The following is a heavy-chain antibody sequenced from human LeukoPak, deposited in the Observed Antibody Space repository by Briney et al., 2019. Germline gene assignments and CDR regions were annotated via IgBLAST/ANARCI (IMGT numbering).Heavy chain of an antibody. J-gene: IGHJ4*02. Sequence: PGGSLRLSCAASRFTFSRYWMSWVRQAPGKGLEWVANIKQDGSEKYYVDSVKGRFTISRDNAKNSLYLQMNSLRAEDTAVYYCARDIDRYYGDYWGQGTLVTVSS. CDR3: ARDIDRYYGDY. CDR1: RFTFSRYW. D-gene: IGHD3-3*01. V-gene: IGHV3-7*01. CDR2: IKQDGSEK.